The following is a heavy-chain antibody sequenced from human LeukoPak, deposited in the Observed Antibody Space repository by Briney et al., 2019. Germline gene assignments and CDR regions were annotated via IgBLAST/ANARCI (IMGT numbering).Heavy chain of an antibody. CDR1: GFTFSSYS. CDR3: ARDFSGSHVFDP. J-gene: IGHJ5*02. CDR2: ISSSSSYI. Sequence: GGSLRLSCAASGFTFSSYSMNWVRQAPGKGLEWVSSISSSSSYIYYADSVKGRFTISRDNAKNSLYLQMNSPRAEDTAVYYCARDFSGSHVFDPWGQGTLVTVSS. V-gene: IGHV3-21*01. D-gene: IGHD1-26*01.